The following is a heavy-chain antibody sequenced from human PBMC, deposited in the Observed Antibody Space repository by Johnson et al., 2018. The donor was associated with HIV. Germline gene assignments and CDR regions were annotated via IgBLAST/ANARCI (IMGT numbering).Heavy chain of an antibody. V-gene: IGHV3-9*01. Sequence: EVQLVESGGGLVKPGGSLRLSCAASGFTFSNAWMSWVRQAPGKGLEWVSGISWNSGSIGYADSVKGRFSISRDNPKKSLYLQMNGLRPEDTGIYYCAKDIVYGVYGSQGAFHIWGRGTMVKVSS. D-gene: IGHD4-17*01. CDR2: ISWNSGSI. J-gene: IGHJ3*02. CDR1: GFTFSNAW. CDR3: AKDIVYGVYGSQGAFHI.